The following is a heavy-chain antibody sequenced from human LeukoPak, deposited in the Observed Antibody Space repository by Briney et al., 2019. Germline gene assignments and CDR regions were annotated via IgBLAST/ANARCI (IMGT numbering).Heavy chain of an antibody. CDR1: GFTFSSYA. J-gene: IGHJ5*02. D-gene: IGHD5-18*01. CDR2: ISGSGGST. CDR3: AKSNQGIQPWLPQFDP. V-gene: IGHV3-23*01. Sequence: SGGSLRLSCAASGFTFSSYAMSWVRQAPGKGLEWVSAISGSGGSTYYAGSVKGRFTISRDNSKNTLYLQMNSLRAEDTAVYYCAKSNQGIQPWLPQFDPWGQGTLVTVSS.